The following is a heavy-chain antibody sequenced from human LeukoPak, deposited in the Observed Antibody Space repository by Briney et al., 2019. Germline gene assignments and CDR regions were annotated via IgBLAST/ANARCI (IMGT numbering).Heavy chain of an antibody. V-gene: IGHV4-39*07. CDR1: GGSIRSLGYS. CDR3: ARSVSVYAGRGWFDP. D-gene: IGHD5/OR15-5a*01. J-gene: IGHJ5*02. CDR2: MYYTGTT. Sequence: PSETLSLTCSVSGGSIRSLGYSWGWIRQPPGKGLEWIASMYYTGTTYYNPSLKSRVTMSVDTSKNQFSLNLTSVTAADTAVFYCARSVSVYAGRGWFDPWGQGTLVTVSS.